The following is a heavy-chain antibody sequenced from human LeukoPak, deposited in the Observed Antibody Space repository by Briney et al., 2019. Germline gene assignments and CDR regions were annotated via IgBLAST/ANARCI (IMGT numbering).Heavy chain of an antibody. CDR3: ARGLVQDYYYYYMDV. CDR1: GDSITSSNYY. V-gene: IGHV4-39*01. D-gene: IGHD1-1*01. J-gene: IGHJ6*03. Sequence: SETLSLTCTVSGDSITSSNYYWGWIRQSPGKGLEWIGSPFNRGSTHYNPSLKGRVTISVDTSKDRFSLKVTSVTAADTAVYYCARGLVQDYYYYYMDVWGKGTTVTVSS. CDR2: PFNRGST.